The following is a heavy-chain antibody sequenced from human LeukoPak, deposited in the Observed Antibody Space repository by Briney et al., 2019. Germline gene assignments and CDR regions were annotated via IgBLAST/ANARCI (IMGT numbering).Heavy chain of an antibody. J-gene: IGHJ5*02. Sequence: ASVKVSCKASGGTFSSYAISWVRQVPGQGLEWMGGIIPIFGTANYAQKFQGRVTITADKSTSTAYMELSSLRSEDTAVYYCARGCSGGSCYPHWFDPWGQGTLVTVSS. CDR1: GGTFSSYA. CDR2: IIPIFGTA. D-gene: IGHD2-15*01. CDR3: ARGCSGGSCYPHWFDP. V-gene: IGHV1-69*06.